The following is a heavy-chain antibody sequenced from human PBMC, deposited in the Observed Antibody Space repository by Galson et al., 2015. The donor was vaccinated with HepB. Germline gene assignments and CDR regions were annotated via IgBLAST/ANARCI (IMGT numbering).Heavy chain of an antibody. V-gene: IGHV3-64D*06. CDR2: ISSNGGST. CDR3: VCPGQQLPLGGWY. CDR1: GFTFSSYA. D-gene: IGHD6-13*01. Sequence: SLRLSCAASGFTFSSYAMHWVRQAPGKGLEYVSAISSNGGSTYYADSVKGRFTISRDNSKNTLYLQMSSLRAEDTAVYYCVCPGQQLPLGGWYWGQGTLVTVSS. J-gene: IGHJ4*02.